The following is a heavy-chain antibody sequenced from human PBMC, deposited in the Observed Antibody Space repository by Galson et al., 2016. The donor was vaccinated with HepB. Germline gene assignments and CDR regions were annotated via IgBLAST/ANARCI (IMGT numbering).Heavy chain of an antibody. CDR2: IYPDDSDT. D-gene: IGHD5-12*01. CDR1: GYSFTDYW. Sequence: QSGAEVKKPGESLKISCKASGYSFTDYWIGWVRQMPGKGLEWVGIIYPDDSDTRYSPSFQGQVTISVDKSISTAYLQWSSLKASDTAMYYCARDTGKSYSGLGKNWFDPWGQGTRVTVSS. V-gene: IGHV5-51*01. CDR3: ARDTGKSYSGLGKNWFDP. J-gene: IGHJ5*02.